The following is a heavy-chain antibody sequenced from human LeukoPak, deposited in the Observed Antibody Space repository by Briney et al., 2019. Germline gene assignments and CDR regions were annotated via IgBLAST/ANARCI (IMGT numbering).Heavy chain of an antibody. CDR3: ARADRSLGIDY. Sequence: GGSLRLSCAASGFTFSSYAMTWVRQAPGKGLEWVSTISGSGGGTYYADSVKGRFTISRDNAKNSLYLQMNSLRAEDTAVYYCARADRSLGIDYWGQGTLVTVSS. D-gene: IGHD1-14*01. J-gene: IGHJ4*02. CDR1: GFTFSSYA. CDR2: ISGSGGGT. V-gene: IGHV3-23*01.